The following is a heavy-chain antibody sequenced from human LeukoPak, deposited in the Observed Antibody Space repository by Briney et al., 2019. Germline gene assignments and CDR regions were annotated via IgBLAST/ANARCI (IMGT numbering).Heavy chain of an antibody. V-gene: IGHV4-38-2*02. CDR1: GYSISSGYY. CDR3: TTVDRGDRLGS. CDR2: IYYTGST. Sequence: PSETLSLTCTVSGYSISSGYYWGWIRQPPGKGLEWIGSIYYTGSTYYNPSLKSRVTISVDTSKSQFSLKLSSVTAADTAVYYCTTVDRGDRLGSWGQGTLVTVSS. J-gene: IGHJ4*02. D-gene: IGHD2-21*02.